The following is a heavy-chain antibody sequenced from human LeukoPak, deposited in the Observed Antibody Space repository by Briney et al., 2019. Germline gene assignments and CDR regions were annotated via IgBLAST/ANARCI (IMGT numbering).Heavy chain of an antibody. CDR3: ARDDAFRGVAMDV. D-gene: IGHD3-16*01. CDR1: GFTFSGYW. V-gene: IGHV3-74*01. CDR2: LNTDGSST. Sequence: GGSLRLSCAASGFTFSGYWMHWVRQVPGKGLVWVSRLNTDGSSTNYADSVKGRFTISRDNAKNTLYLQMNSLRAEDTAVYYCARDDAFRGVAMDVWGQGTTVTVSS. J-gene: IGHJ6*01.